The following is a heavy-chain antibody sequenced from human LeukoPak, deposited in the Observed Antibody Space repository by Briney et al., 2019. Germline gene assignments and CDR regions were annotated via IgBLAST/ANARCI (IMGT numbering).Heavy chain of an antibody. D-gene: IGHD4-11*01. CDR2: ISRDGGTT. CDR3: ARDHSPGWLDP. V-gene: IGHV3-74*01. J-gene: IGHJ5*02. Sequence: GGSLRLSCAASGFTFSSYYMSWVRQAPGKGLVWVSRISRDGGTTAYADFVEGRFTISRDNAKNALYLQMNSLRAEDTAVYYCARDHSPGWLDPWGQGTLVTVSS. CDR1: GFTFSSYY.